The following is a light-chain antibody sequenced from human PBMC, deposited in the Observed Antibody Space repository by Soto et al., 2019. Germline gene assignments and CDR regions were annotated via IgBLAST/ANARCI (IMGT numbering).Light chain of an antibody. Sequence: EIVLTQSPGTLSLSPGERATLSCRASPSVSSSYLAWYQQKPGQAPRLLIYGASSRATGIPDRFSGSGSGTDFPLTISRLEPEDFAVYYCQQYGSSPLTFGQGTKVEIK. J-gene: IGKJ1*01. CDR2: GAS. CDR3: QQYGSSPLT. CDR1: PSVSSSY. V-gene: IGKV3-20*01.